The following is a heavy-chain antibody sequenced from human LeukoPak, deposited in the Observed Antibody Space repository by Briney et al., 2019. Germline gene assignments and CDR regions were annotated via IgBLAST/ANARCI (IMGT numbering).Heavy chain of an antibody. V-gene: IGHV1-18*01. Sequence: ASVKVSCKASGYTFTSYGIIWVRQAPGQGLEWMGWISAYNGNTNYAQKLQGRVTMTTDTSTSTAYMELRSLRSDGTAVYYCARYCSSTSCKTNFDYWGQGTLVTVSS. CDR3: ARYCSSTSCKTNFDY. CDR1: GYTFTSYG. J-gene: IGHJ4*02. D-gene: IGHD2-2*01. CDR2: ISAYNGNT.